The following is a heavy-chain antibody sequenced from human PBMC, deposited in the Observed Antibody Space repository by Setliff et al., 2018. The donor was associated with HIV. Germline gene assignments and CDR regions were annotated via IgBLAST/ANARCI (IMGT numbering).Heavy chain of an antibody. Sequence: PSQTLSLTCAVYGGSFSGYYWSCIRQPPGKGLEWIGEINHSGSTNYNPSLKSRVTISVDTSKNQFSLKLSSVTAADTAVYYCARGSSFADIWGQGTMVTVSS. CDR1: GGSFSGYY. CDR2: INHSGST. CDR3: ARGSSFADI. V-gene: IGHV4-34*01. J-gene: IGHJ3*02. D-gene: IGHD2-2*01.